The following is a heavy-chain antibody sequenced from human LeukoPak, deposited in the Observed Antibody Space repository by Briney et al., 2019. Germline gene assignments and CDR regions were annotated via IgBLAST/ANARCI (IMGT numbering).Heavy chain of an antibody. D-gene: IGHD3-3*01. Sequence: GGSLRLSCAASGFTFSSYSMNWVRQAPGKGLEWVSSISSSSSYIYYADSVKGRFTISRDNAKNSLYLQMNSLRAEDTAVYYRARGSIDYYDFWSGYLWGQGTLVTVSS. CDR2: ISSSSSYI. CDR3: ARGSIDYYDFWSGYL. J-gene: IGHJ4*02. CDR1: GFTFSSYS. V-gene: IGHV3-21*01.